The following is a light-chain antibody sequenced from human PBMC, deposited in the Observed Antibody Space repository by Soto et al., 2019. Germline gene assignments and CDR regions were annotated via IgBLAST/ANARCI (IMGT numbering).Light chain of an antibody. J-gene: IGKJ4*01. CDR2: DAS. CDR1: QGISSA. V-gene: IGKV1D-13*01. CDR3: QQSNNYPLT. Sequence: ALQLTQSPSSLSASVGDRVTITCRASQGISSALAWYQHKPGKAPKLLIYDASSLETGVPSRFSGSGSGTDFTLTISSLQPEDFATYYCQQSNNYPLTFGGGTKVEIK.